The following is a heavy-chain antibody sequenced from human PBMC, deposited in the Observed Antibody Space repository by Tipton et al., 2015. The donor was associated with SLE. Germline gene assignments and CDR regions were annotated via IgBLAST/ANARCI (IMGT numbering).Heavy chain of an antibody. CDR2: IRNGGGKSDGKT. D-gene: IGHD3-3*01. J-gene: IGHJ3*02. CDR1: GFTFSTYG. Sequence: SLRLSCAASGFTFSTYGMAWVRQPPGKGLEWASTIRNGGGKSDGKTYYAESVRGRFTISRDSSKNTIYLQMDSLRAEDTALYYCAKGKRTIYDHDAYDMWGQGTAVTVSP. V-gene: IGHV3-23*01. CDR3: AKGKRTIYDHDAYDM.